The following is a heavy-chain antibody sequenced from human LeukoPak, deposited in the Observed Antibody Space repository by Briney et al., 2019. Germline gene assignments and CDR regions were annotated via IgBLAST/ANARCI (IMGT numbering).Heavy chain of an antibody. V-gene: IGHV3-23*01. D-gene: IGHD3-22*01. CDR3: AKGSGYADY. CDR2: ISVSGGNT. CDR1: GFTFSTYA. Sequence: GGSVRLSCAASGFTFSTYAMNWVRQAPGKGLEWVSTISVSGGNTYYADSVKGRFTISRDNSKNTLYLQMNSLRAEDTALYYCAKGSGYADYWGQGTLVTVSS. J-gene: IGHJ4*02.